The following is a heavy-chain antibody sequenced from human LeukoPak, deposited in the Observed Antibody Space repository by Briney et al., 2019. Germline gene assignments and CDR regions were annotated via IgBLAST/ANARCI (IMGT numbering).Heavy chain of an antibody. Sequence: ASVKVSCKASGYTFTGYYMHWVRQAPGQGLEWMGWINPNSGGTNYAQKFQGRVTMTRDTSISTAYMELSRLRSGDTAMYYCARDFYVPSWMLGGLEVWYYMDVWGKGTTVTVSS. CDR2: INPNSGGT. CDR3: ARDFYVPSWMLGGLEVWYYMDV. J-gene: IGHJ6*03. CDR1: GYTFTGYY. V-gene: IGHV1-2*02. D-gene: IGHD3-16*01.